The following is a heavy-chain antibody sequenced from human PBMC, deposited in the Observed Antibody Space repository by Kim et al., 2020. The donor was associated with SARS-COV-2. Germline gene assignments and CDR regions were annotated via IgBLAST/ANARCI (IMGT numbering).Heavy chain of an antibody. V-gene: IGHV3-72*01. CDR3: ATVGTTTYVFDY. D-gene: IGHD1-26*01. J-gene: IGHJ4*02. Sequence: SADSGRGRCTISREYSKTSLYLQMNSLKAEDTAVYYCATVGTTTYVFDYWGQGALVTVSS.